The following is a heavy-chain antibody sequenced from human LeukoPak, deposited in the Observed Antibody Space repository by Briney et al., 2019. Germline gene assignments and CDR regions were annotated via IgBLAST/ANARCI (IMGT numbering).Heavy chain of an antibody. Sequence: ASVKVYCXTSGYTFTGYYMYWVRQAPGQGLEWMGWINPNSGGTNYAQKFQGRVTMTRDTSISTVYMELSSLRSDDTAVYFCARRVVPTAFSWFDPWGQRTLVTVS. CDR2: INPNSGGT. D-gene: IGHD2-2*01. V-gene: IGHV1-2*02. CDR3: ARRVVPTAFSWFDP. J-gene: IGHJ5*02. CDR1: GYTFTGYY.